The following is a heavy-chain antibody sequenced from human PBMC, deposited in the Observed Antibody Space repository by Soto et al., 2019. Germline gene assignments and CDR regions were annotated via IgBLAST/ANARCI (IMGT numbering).Heavy chain of an antibody. CDR1: GFTFRDYY. CDR2: ISSSGSTI. D-gene: IGHD5-12*01. V-gene: IGHV3-11*01. CDR3: ASGYDPEYYFDY. Sequence: GGSLRLSCAASGFTFRDYYMSWIRQAPGKGLEWVSYISSSGSTIYYADSVKGRFTISRDNAKNSLYLQMNSLRAEDTAVYYCASGYDPEYYFDYWGQGTLVTVSS. J-gene: IGHJ4*02.